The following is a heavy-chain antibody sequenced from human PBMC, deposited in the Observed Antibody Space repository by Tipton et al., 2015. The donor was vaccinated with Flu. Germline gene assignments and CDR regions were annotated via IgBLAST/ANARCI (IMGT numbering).Heavy chain of an antibody. CDR1: GFSVSSHY. CDR3: ARSGYSYGYVDR. D-gene: IGHD3-16*01. Sequence: SLRLSCAASGFSVSSHYMSWVRQAPGKGLEWVSVLYTGTRTSYADSVKGRFTISRDDSKNTLSLQMDRVRVEDTAMYYCARSGYSYGYVDRWGQGALVTVSS. CDR2: LYTGTRT. J-gene: IGHJ1*01. V-gene: IGHV3-66*02.